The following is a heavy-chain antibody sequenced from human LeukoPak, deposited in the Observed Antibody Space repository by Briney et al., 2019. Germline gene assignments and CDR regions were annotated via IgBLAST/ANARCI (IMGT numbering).Heavy chain of an antibody. CDR1: GGSISSGSYY. CDR3: ASTPLAVAGTPYWYFDL. D-gene: IGHD6-19*01. Sequence: SQTLSLTCTVSGGSISSGSYYWSWIRQPAGKGLEWIGRIYTSGSTNYNPSLKSRVTISVDTSKNQFSLKLSSMTAADTAVYYCASTPLAVAGTPYWYFDLWGRGTLVTVSS. CDR2: IYTSGST. J-gene: IGHJ2*01. V-gene: IGHV4-61*02.